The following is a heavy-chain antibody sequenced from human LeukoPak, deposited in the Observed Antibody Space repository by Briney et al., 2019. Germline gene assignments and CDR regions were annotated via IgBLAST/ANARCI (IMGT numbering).Heavy chain of an antibody. CDR3: ARGSPYAY. V-gene: IGHV4-39*07. CDR2: INYSGTT. Sequence: SETLSLTCTVSGGSISSGSYYWGWIRQPPGKGLEYIGSINYSGTTYYNPSLRSRVTVSLDASNNQFSLRVSSVTAADTAVYYCARGSPYAYWGQGTLVTVSS. CDR1: GGSISSGSYY. D-gene: IGHD2-2*01. J-gene: IGHJ4*02.